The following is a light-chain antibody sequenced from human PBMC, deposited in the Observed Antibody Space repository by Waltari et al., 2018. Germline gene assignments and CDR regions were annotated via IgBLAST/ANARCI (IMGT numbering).Light chain of an antibody. Sequence: QLVLTQSPSASASLGASVKLTCTLTSGHIKYAIAWYQQKPEKGPRFLMTVNSDGSHIKGDGIPERFSGSSSGTERYLTIASLQSEDEADYYCQTWSTGVNWLFGGGTKLTVL. V-gene: IGLV4-69*01. CDR1: SGHIKYA. CDR2: VNSDGSH. J-gene: IGLJ3*02. CDR3: QTWSTGVNWL.